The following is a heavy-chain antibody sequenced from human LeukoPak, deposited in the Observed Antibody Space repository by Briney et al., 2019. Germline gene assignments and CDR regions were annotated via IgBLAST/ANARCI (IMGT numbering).Heavy chain of an antibody. CDR1: GFTFSNFW. J-gene: IGHJ4*02. CDR3: VIDLWGAYRVDYFYY. Sequence: PGGSLRLSCGASGFTFSNFWVSWVRRAPGEGLEWVANIKQDGSETHHVDSVGGRFTIPSDSAKKSLYLKMNSLSAEDTAVLCCVIDLWGAYRVDYFYYWGQGTLVTVSS. V-gene: IGHV3-7*01. CDR2: IKQDGSET. D-gene: IGHD2-21*01.